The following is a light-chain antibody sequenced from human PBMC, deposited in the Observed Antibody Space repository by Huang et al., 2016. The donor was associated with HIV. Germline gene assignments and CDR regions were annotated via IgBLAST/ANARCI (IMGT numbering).Light chain of an antibody. V-gene: IGKV1-39*01. CDR1: QTIDKH. CDR3: QQVYVTPCT. CDR2: VAS. Sequence: DIQMTQSPSSLSASVGDRVTITCQASQTIDKHLNWYQQKPGKAPKLLVSVASSLQSGGPSRLRGGGSGTFFTLTIHGLLPEDAASYYCQQVYVTPCTVGQGTKVGIK. J-gene: IGKJ1*01.